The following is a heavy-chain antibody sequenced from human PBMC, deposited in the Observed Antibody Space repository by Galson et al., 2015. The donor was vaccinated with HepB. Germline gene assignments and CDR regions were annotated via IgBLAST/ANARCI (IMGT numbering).Heavy chain of an antibody. J-gene: IGHJ6*02. Sequence: SVKVSCKASGGTFSSHEVNWVRQAQGQGLEWMGRIIPVVDTVNYAEKFQGRVTISADSSTSTAYMDLSNLTSGDTAVYYCARDPRSRTMVQGVGHYGVDVWGQGTTVTASS. D-gene: IGHD3-10*01. CDR3: ARDPRSRTMVQGVGHYGVDV. CDR1: GGTFSSHE. CDR2: IIPVVDTV. V-gene: IGHV1-69*04.